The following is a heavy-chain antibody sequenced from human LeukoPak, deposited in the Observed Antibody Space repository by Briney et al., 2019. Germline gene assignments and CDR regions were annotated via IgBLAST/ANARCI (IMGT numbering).Heavy chain of an antibody. CDR2: INPSGGST. D-gene: IGHD3-16*01. V-gene: IGHV1-46*01. CDR1: GYTFTINN. Sequence: ASVNVSCKASGYTFTINNMHWVRHAPGQGLEWMGLINPSGGSTSYAQKFQGRVTMTRDMSKSTVYMELSSLRSEDRAVFYCARPSPRMIVRGRDAFDIWGQGTMVTVSS. J-gene: IGHJ3*02. CDR3: ARPSPRMIVRGRDAFDI.